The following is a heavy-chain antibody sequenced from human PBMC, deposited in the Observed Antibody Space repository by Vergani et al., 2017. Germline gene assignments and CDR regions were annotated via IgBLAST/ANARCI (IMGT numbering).Heavy chain of an antibody. V-gene: IGHV4-59*01. CDR2: IYYSGST. D-gene: IGHD3-10*01. J-gene: IGHJ5*02. CDR3: ARDRGRAWFDP. Sequence: QVQLQESGPGLVKPSETLSLTCTVSGGSISSYYWSWIRQPPGKGLEWIGCIYYSGSTNYNPSLKSRVTISVDTSKNQFSLKLSSVTAADTAVYYCARDRGRAWFDPWGQGTLVTVSS. CDR1: GGSISSYY.